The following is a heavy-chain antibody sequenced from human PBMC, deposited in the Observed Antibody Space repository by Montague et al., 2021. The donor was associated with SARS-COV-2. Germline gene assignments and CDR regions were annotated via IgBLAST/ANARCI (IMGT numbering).Heavy chain of an antibody. CDR2: TYYRSKWYN. CDR3: ARIPVGSKYYFDF. Sequence: CAISGDSVSSNIATWNWIRQSPSRGLEWLGGTYYRSKWYNDYAESVKSRITIDPNTSKHQFSLHLNSVTPEDTAVYYCARIPVGSKYYFDFWGLGTLVTVSS. D-gene: IGHD2-2*01. J-gene: IGHJ4*02. CDR1: GDSVSSNIAT. V-gene: IGHV6-1*01.